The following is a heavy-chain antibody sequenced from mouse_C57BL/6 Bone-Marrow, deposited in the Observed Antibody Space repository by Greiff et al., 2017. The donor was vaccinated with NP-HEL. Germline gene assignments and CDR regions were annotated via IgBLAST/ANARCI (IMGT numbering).Heavy chain of an antibody. J-gene: IGHJ1*03. CDR2: IHPNSGST. CDR3: ARSYGSRRRYFDV. CDR1: GYTFTSYW. D-gene: IGHD1-1*01. V-gene: IGHV1-64*01. Sequence: VQLQQPGAELVKPGASVKLSCKASGYTFTSYWMHWVKQRPGQGLEWIGMIHPNSGSTNYNEKFKSKATLTVDKSSSTAYMQLSSLTSEDSAVYYCARSYGSRRRYFDVWGTGTTVTVSS.